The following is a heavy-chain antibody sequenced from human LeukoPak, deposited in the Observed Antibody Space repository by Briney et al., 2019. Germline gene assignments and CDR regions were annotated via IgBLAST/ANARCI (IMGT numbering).Heavy chain of an antibody. CDR1: GYTFSIHG. Sequence: SVKVSCKASGYTFSIHGISWVRQAPGQGLEWMGRIIPILGIANYAQKSQGRVTITADKSTSTAYMELSSLRSEDTAVYYCARVDTAMVIDYWGQGTLVTVSS. V-gene: IGHV1-69*04. CDR3: ARVDTAMVIDY. D-gene: IGHD5-18*01. CDR2: IIPILGIA. J-gene: IGHJ4*02.